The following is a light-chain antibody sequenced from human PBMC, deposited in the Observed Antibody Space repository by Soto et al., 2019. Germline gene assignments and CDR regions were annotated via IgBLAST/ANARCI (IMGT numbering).Light chain of an antibody. CDR3: QQYNDWAPNT. CDR2: GAS. J-gene: IGKJ5*01. Sequence: EIVMTQSPATLSVSPGERATLSCRASQSVSSNLAWYQQKPGQAPRLLIYGASTRATGIPDRFSGSGSGTEFTLTFSSLQSAAFAVYCCQQYNDWAPNTVGPGTRREIK. CDR1: QSVSSN. V-gene: IGKV3-15*01.